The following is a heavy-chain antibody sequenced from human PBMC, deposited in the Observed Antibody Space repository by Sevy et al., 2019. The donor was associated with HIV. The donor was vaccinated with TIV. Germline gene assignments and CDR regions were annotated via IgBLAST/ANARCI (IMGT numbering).Heavy chain of an antibody. Sequence: GGSLRLSCAASGFTFSNYIMNWVRQAPGKGLEWVSSISSSGSYMYYGNSVKGRFTISRDNAKNSLYLQMNSLRVEDTAVYYCARDGEILPGYPYYFDFWGQGTLVTVSS. D-gene: IGHD3-9*01. CDR3: ARDGEILPGYPYYFDF. J-gene: IGHJ4*02. CDR2: ISSSGSYM. CDR1: GFTFSNYI. V-gene: IGHV3-21*01.